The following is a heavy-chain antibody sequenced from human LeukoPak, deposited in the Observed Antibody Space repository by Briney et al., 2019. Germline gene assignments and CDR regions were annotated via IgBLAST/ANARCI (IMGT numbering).Heavy chain of an antibody. J-gene: IGHJ4*02. CDR2: IYWDDDK. D-gene: IGHD4-23*01. V-gene: IGHV2-5*02. CDR1: GFSLSTSGVG. Sequence: SGPTLVKPTQTLTLTCTFSGFSLSTSGVGVGWIRQPPGKALEWLTLIYWDDDKRYSPSLKSRLTITKDTSKNQVVLTMTNMDPVDTATYYCAHSFPDYGGKPLAPDYWGQGTLVTVSS. CDR3: AHSFPDYGGKPLAPDY.